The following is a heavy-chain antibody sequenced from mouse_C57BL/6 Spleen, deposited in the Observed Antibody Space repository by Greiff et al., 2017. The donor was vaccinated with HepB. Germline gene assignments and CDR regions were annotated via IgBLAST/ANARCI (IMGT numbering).Heavy chain of an antibody. V-gene: IGHV1-50*01. CDR2: FDPSDSYT. Sequence: QVQLQQPGAELVKPGASVKLSCKASGYTFTSYWMQWVKQRPGQGLEWIGEFDPSDSYTNYNQKFKGKATLTVDTSSSTAYMQLSSLTSEDSAVYYCARRGYFTAYWGQGTLVTVSA. J-gene: IGHJ3*01. CDR3: ARRGYFTAY. CDR1: GYTFTSYW.